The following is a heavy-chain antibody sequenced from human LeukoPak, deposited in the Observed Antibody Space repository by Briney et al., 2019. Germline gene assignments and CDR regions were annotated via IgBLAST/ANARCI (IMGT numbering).Heavy chain of an antibody. CDR3: AKGDSYCSSTSCRNGHLGY. J-gene: IGHJ4*02. CDR1: GGTFSSYA. D-gene: IGHD2-2*01. CDR2: IIPIFGTA. V-gene: IGHV1-69*05. Sequence: GASVRVSCKASGGTFSSYAISWVRQAPGQGLEWMGGIIPIFGTANYAQKFQGRVTITTDESTSTAYMELSSLRSEDTAVYYCAKGDSYCSSTSCRNGHLGYWGQGTLVTVSS.